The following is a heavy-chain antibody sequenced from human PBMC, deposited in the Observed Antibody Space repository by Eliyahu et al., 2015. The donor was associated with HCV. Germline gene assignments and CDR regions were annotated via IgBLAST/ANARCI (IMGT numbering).Heavy chain of an antibody. J-gene: IGHJ2*01. D-gene: IGHD2-15*01. V-gene: IGHV3-66*01. CDR1: GFTVSKAY. Sequence: VQLVEPGGVLVQPGESLRLTCEAAGFTVSKAYMSWVRQAPGKGLEWVSILYSSGQTYYADSLQDRFTISRDSSKNTLFLQLNNLRAEDTALYYCARNSYDIRYGYYFDLWGRGTLVTVSS. CDR2: LYSSGQT. CDR3: ARNSYDIRYGYYFDL.